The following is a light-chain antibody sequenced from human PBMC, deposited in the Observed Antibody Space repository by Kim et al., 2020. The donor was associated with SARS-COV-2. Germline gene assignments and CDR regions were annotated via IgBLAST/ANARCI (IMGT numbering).Light chain of an antibody. V-gene: IGKV3-20*01. J-gene: IGKJ2*01. CDR2: GAS. Sequence: LSPGERATLPCRASQSVSSSYLAWYQQKPGQAPRLLIYGASRRATGIPDRFSGSGSGTDFTLTISRLEPEDFAVYYCQQYGSSLYTFGQGTKLEI. CDR3: QQYGSSLYT. CDR1: QSVSSSY.